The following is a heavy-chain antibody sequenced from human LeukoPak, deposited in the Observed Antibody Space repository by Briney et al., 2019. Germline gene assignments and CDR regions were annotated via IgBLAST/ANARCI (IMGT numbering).Heavy chain of an antibody. CDR3: ATPGQWPVYFDY. J-gene: IGHJ4*02. V-gene: IGHV3-23*01. Sequence: GGSLRLSRAASGFTFSTYAISWVRQAPGKGLGWVSGISGSGTSTYYADSVKGRFTISRDNSKNTLYLQMNSLRADDTAVYYCATPGQWPVYFDYWGQGTLVTVSS. CDR1: GFTFSTYA. CDR2: ISGSGTST. D-gene: IGHD6-19*01.